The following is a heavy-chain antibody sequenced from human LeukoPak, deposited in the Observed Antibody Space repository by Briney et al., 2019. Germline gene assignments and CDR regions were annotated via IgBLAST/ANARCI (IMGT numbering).Heavy chain of an antibody. CDR3: AKDWYSGRPGPLDY. Sequence: NPGGSLRLSCAASGFTFSTYNMNWVRQAPGKGLEWVSSISSSSSYRHYADSVKGRFTISRDNAKNSLYLQMNSLRAEDTAVYYCAKDWYSGRPGPLDYWGQGTLVTVSS. D-gene: IGHD1-26*01. V-gene: IGHV3-21*01. J-gene: IGHJ4*02. CDR1: GFTFSTYN. CDR2: ISSSSSYR.